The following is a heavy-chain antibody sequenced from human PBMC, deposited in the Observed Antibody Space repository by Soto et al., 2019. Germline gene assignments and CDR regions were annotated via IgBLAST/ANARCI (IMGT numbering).Heavy chain of an antibody. Sequence: PGESLKISCAASGFTFSSYWMHWVRQAPGKGLVWVARIKNDGRRTSYADSVKGRFTISRDNAKNTLNLQMNTLRAEDTAVYYCVRDRAYSGYDNWGQGTLVTVSS. D-gene: IGHD5-12*01. V-gene: IGHV3-74*01. CDR1: GFTFSSYW. J-gene: IGHJ4*02. CDR3: VRDRAYSGYDN. CDR2: IKNDGRRT.